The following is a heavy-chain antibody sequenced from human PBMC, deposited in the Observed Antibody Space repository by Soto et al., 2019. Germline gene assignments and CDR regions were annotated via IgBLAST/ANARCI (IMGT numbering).Heavy chain of an antibody. D-gene: IGHD2-15*01. CDR2: ISYDGSNK. Sequence: QVQLVESGGGVVQPGRSLRLSCAASGFTFSSYGMHWVRQAPGKGLEWVAVISYDGSNKYYADSVKGRFTISRDNSKNTLYLQMNSLRAEDTAVYYCAKWGCSGGSGYDYYYYGMDVWGQGTTVTVSS. CDR3: AKWGCSGGSGYDYYYYGMDV. V-gene: IGHV3-30*18. J-gene: IGHJ6*02. CDR1: GFTFSSYG.